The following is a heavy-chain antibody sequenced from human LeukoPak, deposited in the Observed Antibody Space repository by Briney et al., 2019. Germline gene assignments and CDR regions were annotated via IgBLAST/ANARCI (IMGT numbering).Heavy chain of an antibody. CDR1: GGSISSYY. V-gene: IGHV4-59*01. J-gene: IGHJ3*02. CDR3: GRGPHVDYYASSGYLGDAFDI. CDR2: IYYSGST. Sequence: SETLSLTCTVSGGSISSYYWSWIRQPPGKGLEWIGYIYYSGSTNYNPSLKSRVTISVDTSKNQFSLKLSSVTAADSSVYYYGRGPHVDYYASSGYLGDAFDIWGQGTMVTVSS. D-gene: IGHD3-22*01.